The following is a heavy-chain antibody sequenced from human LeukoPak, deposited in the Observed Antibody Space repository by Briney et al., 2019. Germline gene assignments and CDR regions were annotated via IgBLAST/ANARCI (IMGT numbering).Heavy chain of an antibody. CDR2: ISSRSRTI. Sequence: GGSLTLSCAASGFTFSSYSMIWVRQAPGKGRVGVSYISSRSRTIYYADSVKGRFTTSRENAKNSLYLRKSSLRAEDTAVYNCAKEPSRWWAGTTLFDYWGEGSLVTVSS. CDR1: GFTFSSYS. D-gene: IGHD1-7*01. CDR3: AKEPSRWWAGTTLFDY. V-gene: IGHV3-48*01. J-gene: IGHJ4*02.